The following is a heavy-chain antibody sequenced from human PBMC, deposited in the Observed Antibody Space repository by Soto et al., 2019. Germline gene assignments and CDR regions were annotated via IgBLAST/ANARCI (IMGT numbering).Heavy chain of an antibody. D-gene: IGHD2-15*01. CDR3: ARERGYCSGGSCYSYYYMDV. V-gene: IGHV3-53*01. Sequence: GGSLRLSCAASGFTVSSNYMSCVRQAPGKGLEWVSVIYSGGSTYYADSVKGRFTISRDNSKNTLYLQMNSLRAEDTAVYYCARERGYCSGGSCYSYYYMDVWGKGTTVTVSS. CDR1: GFTVSSNY. J-gene: IGHJ6*03. CDR2: IYSGGST.